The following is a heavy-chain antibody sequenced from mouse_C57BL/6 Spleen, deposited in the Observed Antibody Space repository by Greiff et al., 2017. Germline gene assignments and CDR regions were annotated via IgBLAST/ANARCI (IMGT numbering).Heavy chain of an antibody. V-gene: IGHV1-22*01. J-gene: IGHJ1*03. CDR3: ARFCDAKGYFDV. CDR1: GYTFTDYN. D-gene: IGHD6-1*01. Sequence: DVQLQESGPELVKPGASVKMSCKASGYTFTDYNMHWVKQSHGKSLEWIGYINPNNGGTSYNQKFKGKATLTVNKSSSTAYMELRSLTSEDSAVYYCARFCDAKGYFDVWGTGTTVTVSS. CDR2: INPNNGGT.